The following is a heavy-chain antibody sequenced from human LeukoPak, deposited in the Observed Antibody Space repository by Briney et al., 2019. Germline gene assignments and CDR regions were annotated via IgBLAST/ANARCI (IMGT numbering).Heavy chain of an antibody. CDR2: IDPSDSDT. Sequence: GESLKISCKASGYSFTNYWISWVRQMPGEGLEWMGRIDPSDSDTNYNPSFQGHVTMLVDKSIRAAYLHWSSLKASDTAMYYCARRVNWGSGQSWFDPWGQGTLVTVSS. CDR1: GYSFTNYW. V-gene: IGHV5-10-1*01. D-gene: IGHD3-10*01. J-gene: IGHJ5*02. CDR3: ARRVNWGSGQSWFDP.